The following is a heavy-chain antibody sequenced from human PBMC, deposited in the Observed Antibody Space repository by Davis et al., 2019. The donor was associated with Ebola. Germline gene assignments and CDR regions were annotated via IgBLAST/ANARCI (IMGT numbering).Heavy chain of an antibody. CDR3: ARDWRGNSSPDY. V-gene: IGHV1-69*04. CDR1: GGIFSSYT. Sequence: SSVKVSCKAPGGIFSSYTISRERQAPGQGLEWLGRIIPILGIANYAQKFQGRVTMTTDTSTSTAYMELRSLRSDDTAVYYCARDWRGNSSPDYWGQGTLVTVSS. D-gene: IGHD6-13*01. J-gene: IGHJ4*02. CDR2: IIPILGIA.